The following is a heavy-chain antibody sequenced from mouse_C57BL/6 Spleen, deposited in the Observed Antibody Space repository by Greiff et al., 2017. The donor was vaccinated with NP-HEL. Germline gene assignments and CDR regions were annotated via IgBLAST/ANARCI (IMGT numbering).Heavy chain of an antibody. J-gene: IGHJ2*01. CDR3: ALALGDYFDY. V-gene: IGHV1-82*01. CDR2: IYPGDGDT. Sequence: QVQLQQSGPELVKPGASVKISCKASGYAFSSSWMNWVKQRPGKGLEWIGRIYPGDGDTNYNGKFKGKATLTADKSSSTAYMQLSSLTSEDSAVYFCALALGDYFDYWGQGTTLTVSS. D-gene: IGHD4-1*01. CDR1: GYAFSSSW.